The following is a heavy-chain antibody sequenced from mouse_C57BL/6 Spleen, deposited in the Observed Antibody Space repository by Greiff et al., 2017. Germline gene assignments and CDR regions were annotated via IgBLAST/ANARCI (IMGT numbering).Heavy chain of an antibody. CDR1: GYTFTSYW. V-gene: IGHV1-53*01. CDR3: ARDGTLRSFYFDY. Sequence: VQLKQPGTELVKPGASVKLSCKASGYTFTSYWMHWVKQRPGQGLEWIGNINPSNGGTNYNEKFKSKATLTVDKSSSTAYMQLSSLTSEDSAVYYCARDGTLRSFYFDYWGQGTTLTVSS. D-gene: IGHD1-1*01. J-gene: IGHJ2*01. CDR2: INPSNGGT.